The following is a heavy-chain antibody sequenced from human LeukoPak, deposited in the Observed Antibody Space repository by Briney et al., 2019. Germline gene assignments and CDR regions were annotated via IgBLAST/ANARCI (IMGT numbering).Heavy chain of an antibody. CDR2: ISGSGGST. Sequence: GGSLRLSCAASGFAFSSYAMSWVRQAPGKGLEWVSAISGSGGSTYYADSVKGRFTISRDNSKNTLYLQMNSLRAEDTAVYYCAKCPHYYDSSGFLNWGQGTLVTVSS. J-gene: IGHJ4*02. CDR1: GFAFSSYA. D-gene: IGHD3-22*01. CDR3: AKCPHYYDSSGFLN. V-gene: IGHV3-23*01.